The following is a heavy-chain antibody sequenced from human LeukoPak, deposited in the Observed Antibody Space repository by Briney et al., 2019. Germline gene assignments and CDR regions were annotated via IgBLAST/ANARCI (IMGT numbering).Heavy chain of an antibody. Sequence: SETLSLTCTVSGGSISSSSYYWGWIRQPPGKGLEWIGSIYYSGSTYYNPSLKSRVTISVDTSKNQFSLKLSSVTAADTAVYYCASPLIAVAGSLDYWGQGTLVTVSS. D-gene: IGHD6-19*01. CDR3: ASPLIAVAGSLDY. CDR2: IYYSGST. J-gene: IGHJ4*02. CDR1: GGSISSSSYY. V-gene: IGHV4-39*01.